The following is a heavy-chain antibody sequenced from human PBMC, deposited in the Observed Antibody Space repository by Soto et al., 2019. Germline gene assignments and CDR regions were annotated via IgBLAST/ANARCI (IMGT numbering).Heavy chain of an antibody. CDR3: VKGEYYYDSSGYYPFDY. D-gene: IGHD3-22*01. CDR1: GFTFSDYA. V-gene: IGHV3-64D*06. J-gene: IGHJ4*02. Sequence: GSLRLSCSASGFTFSDYAIHWVRQAPGKGLEYVSAIFPNGVSTHYADSVKGRFTISRDNSKNTVYLQMSSLTAEDTAVYYCVKGEYYYDSSGYYPFDYWGQGTLVTVSS. CDR2: IFPNGVST.